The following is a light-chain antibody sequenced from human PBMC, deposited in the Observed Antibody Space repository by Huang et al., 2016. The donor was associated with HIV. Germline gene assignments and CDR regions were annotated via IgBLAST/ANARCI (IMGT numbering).Light chain of an antibody. CDR1: QNIGSD. V-gene: IGKV3-15*01. CDR3: QQYNNWPRGT. J-gene: IGKJ1*01. CDR2: GAS. Sequence: EIVMTQSPASLSVSPGERATLSCRASQNIGSDLAWYQQKAGQAPRLLIYGASTRATGSAARFSGSGSGTEFTLIINSLQSEDIAVYHCQQYNNWPRGTFGQGTKVEIK.